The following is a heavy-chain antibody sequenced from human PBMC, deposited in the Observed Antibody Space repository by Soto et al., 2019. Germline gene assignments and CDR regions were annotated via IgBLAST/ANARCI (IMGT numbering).Heavy chain of an antibody. CDR3: AREPTVTTYHFDY. D-gene: IGHD4-17*01. Sequence: GGSLRLSCAASGFTFSSYSMNWVRQAPGKGLEWVSYISSSSSTIYYADSVKGRFTISRDNAKNSLYLQMNSLRAEDTAVYYCAREPTVTTYHFDYWGQGTLVTVSS. J-gene: IGHJ4*02. CDR2: ISSSSSTI. CDR1: GFTFSSYS. V-gene: IGHV3-48*01.